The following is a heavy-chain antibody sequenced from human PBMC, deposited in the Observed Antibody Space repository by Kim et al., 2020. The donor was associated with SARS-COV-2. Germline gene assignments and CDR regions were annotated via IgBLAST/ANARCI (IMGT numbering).Heavy chain of an antibody. Sequence: GGSLRLSCAASGFTFSSYAMHWVRQAPGKGLEWVAVISYDGSNKYYADSVKGRFTISRDNSKNTLYLQMNSLRAEDTAVYYCARDITMVRGILSRGYYYG. J-gene: IGHJ6*01. CDR1: GFTFSSYA. CDR2: ISYDGSNK. CDR3: ARDITMVRGILSRGYYYG. D-gene: IGHD3-10*01. V-gene: IGHV3-30*04.